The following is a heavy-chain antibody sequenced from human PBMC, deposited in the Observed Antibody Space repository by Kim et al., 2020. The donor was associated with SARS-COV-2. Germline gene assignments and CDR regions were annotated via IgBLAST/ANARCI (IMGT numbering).Heavy chain of an antibody. V-gene: IGHV3-20*01. Sequence: GGSLRLSCAASGFTFDDYGMSWVRQAPGKGLEWVSGINWNGGSTGYADSVKGRFTISRDNAKNSLYLQMNSLRAEDTALYHCARAGPRNYYYYGMDVWGQGTTVTVSS. CDR1: GFTFDDYG. CDR2: INWNGGST. CDR3: ARAGPRNYYYYGMDV. J-gene: IGHJ6*02.